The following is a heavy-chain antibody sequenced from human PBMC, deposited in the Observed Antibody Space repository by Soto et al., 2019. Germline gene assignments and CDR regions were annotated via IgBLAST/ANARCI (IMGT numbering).Heavy chain of an antibody. J-gene: IGHJ6*02. Sequence: GAPVKVSCKASGYTVTSYGISWVRQATGQGLEWFGWISAYNGNTNYAQKLQGRVTMTTDTSTSTAYMEMRNLRSDETAVYYCARLGITMRLVVTTYGMDVWGQGTTITVSS. CDR3: ARLGITMRLVVTTYGMDV. V-gene: IGHV1-18*04. CDR2: ISAYNGNT. D-gene: IGHD3-22*01. CDR1: GYTVTSYG.